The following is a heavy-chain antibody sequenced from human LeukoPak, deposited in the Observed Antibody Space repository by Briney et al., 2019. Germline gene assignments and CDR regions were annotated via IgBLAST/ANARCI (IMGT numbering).Heavy chain of an antibody. CDR2: INPNSGGT. Sequence: ASVNVSFKASGYTFTGYYMHWVRQAPGQGLEWMGWINPNSGGTNYAQKFQGRVTMTRDTSISTAYMELSRLRSDDTAVYYCARNFYFDSSGYYHYWGQGTLVTVSS. J-gene: IGHJ4*02. D-gene: IGHD3-22*01. CDR1: GYTFTGYY. V-gene: IGHV1-2*02. CDR3: ARNFYFDSSGYYHY.